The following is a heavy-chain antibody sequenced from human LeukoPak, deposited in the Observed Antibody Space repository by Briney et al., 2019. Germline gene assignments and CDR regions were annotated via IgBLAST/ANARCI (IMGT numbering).Heavy chain of an antibody. CDR3: ARPRNAYSSGWSLVGFDP. V-gene: IGHV1-2*02. CDR2: INPNSGGT. D-gene: IGHD6-19*01. Sequence: GASVKVSCKASGYTFTGYYMHWVRQAPGQGLEWMGWINPNSGGTNYAQKFQGRVTMTRDTSISTAYMELSRLRSDDTAVYYCARPRNAYSSGWSLVGFDPWGQGTLVTVSS. CDR1: GYTFTGYY. J-gene: IGHJ5*02.